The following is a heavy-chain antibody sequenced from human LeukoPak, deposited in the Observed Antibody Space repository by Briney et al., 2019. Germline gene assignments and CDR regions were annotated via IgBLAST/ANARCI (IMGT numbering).Heavy chain of an antibody. Sequence: ASVKVSCKASGYTFTSYYMHWVRQAPGQGLEWMGIINPSGGSTSYAQKFQGRVTMTRDTSTSTVYMELSGLRSEDTAVYYCARQGRAVAGTGEFDPWGQGTLVTVSS. J-gene: IGHJ5*02. CDR2: INPSGGST. V-gene: IGHV1-46*01. CDR1: GYTFTSYY. CDR3: ARQGRAVAGTGEFDP. D-gene: IGHD6-19*01.